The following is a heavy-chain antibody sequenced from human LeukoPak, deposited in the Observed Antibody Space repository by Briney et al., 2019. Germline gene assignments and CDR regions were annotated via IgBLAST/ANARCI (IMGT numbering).Heavy chain of an antibody. J-gene: IGHJ6*03. V-gene: IGHV3-21*01. CDR3: ARTVAAANYYYYMDV. D-gene: IGHD6-13*01. CDR1: GFTFSSYS. Sequence: GGSLRLSCAAPGFTFSSYSMNWVRQAPGKGLEWVSSISSSSSYIYYADSVKGRFTISRDNAKNSLYLQMNSLRAEDTAVYYCARTVAAANYYYYMDVWGKGTTVTISS. CDR2: ISSSSSYI.